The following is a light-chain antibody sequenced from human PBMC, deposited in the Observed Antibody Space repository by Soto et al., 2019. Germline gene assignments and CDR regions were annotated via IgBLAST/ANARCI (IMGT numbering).Light chain of an antibody. Sequence: QSVLTQPASVSGSPGQSITISCSGTSSDVGSYNLVSWYQQHPGKAPKLIIYEVNKRPSGVSNRFSGSKSGTTASLTLSGLQADDEADYYCCSFAGTSTYGVFGGGTKLTVL. CDR3: CSFAGTSTYGV. V-gene: IGLV2-23*02. CDR2: EVN. J-gene: IGLJ3*02. CDR1: SSDVGSYNL.